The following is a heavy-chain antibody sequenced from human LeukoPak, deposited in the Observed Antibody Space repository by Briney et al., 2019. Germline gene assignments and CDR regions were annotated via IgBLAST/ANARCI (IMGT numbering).Heavy chain of an antibody. CDR3: ARPWEISMSERSYNWFDS. Sequence: ASVKVSCKASGYTFTAYYIHWVRQAPGQGLEWMGRINPNSGGTNYAQKFQGRVTMTRDTSISTAYMELSRLRSDDTAVYFCARPWEISMSERSYNWFDSWGQGTLVTVSS. V-gene: IGHV1-2*02. J-gene: IGHJ5*01. CDR2: INPNSGGT. D-gene: IGHD3-16*02. CDR1: GYTFTAYY.